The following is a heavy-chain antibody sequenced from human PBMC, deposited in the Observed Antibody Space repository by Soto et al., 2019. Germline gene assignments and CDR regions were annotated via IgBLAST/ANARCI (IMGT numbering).Heavy chain of an antibody. J-gene: IGHJ4*02. CDR3: ARGELPIFDY. CDR2: IYYSGST. V-gene: IGHV4-31*03. Sequence: QVQLQESGPGLVKPSQTLSLTCTVSGRSISSGGYYWSWIRQHPGKGLEWIGYIYYSGSTYYNPSLKNRVTISVDVSKNQFSLKLSSVTAADTAVYYCARGELPIFDYWGQGTLVTVSS. D-gene: IGHD1-26*01. CDR1: GRSISSGGYY.